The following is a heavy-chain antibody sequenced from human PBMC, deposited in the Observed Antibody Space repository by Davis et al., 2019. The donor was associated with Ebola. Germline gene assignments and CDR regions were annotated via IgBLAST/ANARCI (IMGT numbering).Heavy chain of an antibody. CDR3: AKEGGSSGWYDNWFDP. CDR2: IWYDGSNK. CDR1: GFTFSSYG. J-gene: IGHJ5*02. V-gene: IGHV3-33*06. D-gene: IGHD6-19*01. Sequence: GESLKISCAASGFTFSSYGMHWVRQAPGKGLEWVAVIWYDGSNKYYADSVKGRFTISRDNSKNTLYPQMNSLRAEDTAVYYCAKEGGSSGWYDNWFDPWGQGTLVTVSS.